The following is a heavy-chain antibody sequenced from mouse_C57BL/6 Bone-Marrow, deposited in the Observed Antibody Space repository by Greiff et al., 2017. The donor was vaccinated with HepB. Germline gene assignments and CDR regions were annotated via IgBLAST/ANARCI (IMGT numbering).Heavy chain of an antibody. Sequence: EVQLVESGPGLVKPSQSLSLTCSVTGYSITSGYYWNWIRQFPENKLEWMGYISYDGSNNYNPSLKNRITITRDTSKNQFFLKLNSVTTEDTATYDCARVLLRRYFDYWGQGTTLTVSS. CDR3: ARVLLRRYFDY. CDR2: ISYDGSN. J-gene: IGHJ2*01. CDR1: GYSITSGYY. D-gene: IGHD1-1*01. V-gene: IGHV3-6*01.